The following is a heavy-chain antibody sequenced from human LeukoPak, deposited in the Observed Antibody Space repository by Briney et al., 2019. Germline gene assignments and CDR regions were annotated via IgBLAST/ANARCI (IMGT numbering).Heavy chain of an antibody. V-gene: IGHV3-53*01. CDR3: ARGPRYSFY. J-gene: IGHJ4*02. D-gene: IGHD6-13*01. CDR2: IYIDGTT. CDR1: GFIVSHNY. Sequence: GGSLRLSCAASGFIVSHNYMTWVRQAPGKGLEWISVIYIDGTTYYADSVKGRFTISRDQANNTLYLQMNTLRDEDTAVYYCARGPRYSFYWGQGTLVTVSS.